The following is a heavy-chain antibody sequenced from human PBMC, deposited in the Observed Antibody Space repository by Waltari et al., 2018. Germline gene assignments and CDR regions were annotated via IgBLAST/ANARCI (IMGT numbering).Heavy chain of an antibody. J-gene: IGHJ5*02. CDR3: AKNLLSSGSYDGGNH. CDR2: ISAGGDSA. Sequence: EVHLVESGGGLVQPGGSLTLSCEASGFTFRSYAMNWVRQAPGKGLEVVSLISAGGDSAFYIDSVKGRFTGSRDNSKNTLYLQINSRRVEDTAIYYCAKNLLSSGSYDGGNHWGQGTLVTVSS. D-gene: IGHD3-10*01. V-gene: IGHV3-23*04. CDR1: GFTFRSYA.